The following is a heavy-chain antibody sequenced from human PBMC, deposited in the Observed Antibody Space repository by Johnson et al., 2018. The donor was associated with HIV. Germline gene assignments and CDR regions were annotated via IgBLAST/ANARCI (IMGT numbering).Heavy chain of an antibody. Sequence: QVQLVESGGGVVQPGRSLRLSCAASGFTLSNYGMHWVRQAPGKGLEWVAVIWNDGSNKVYADSVKGRFTISRDNSKNTLYLQMNSLRAEDTAVYYCAREGGQWLVLVDAFDIWGQGTVVTVSS. CDR1: GFTLSNYG. D-gene: IGHD6-19*01. CDR2: IWNDGSNK. J-gene: IGHJ3*02. CDR3: AREGGQWLVLVDAFDI. V-gene: IGHV3-30*19.